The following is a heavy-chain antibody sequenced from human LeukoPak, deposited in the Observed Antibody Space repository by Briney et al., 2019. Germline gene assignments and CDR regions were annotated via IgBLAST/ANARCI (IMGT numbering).Heavy chain of an antibody. V-gene: IGHV1-8*01. CDR2: MNPNSGNT. CDR3: ARDQYCSGGSCYSSYYYYGMDV. J-gene: IGHJ6*02. CDR1: GYTFTSYD. D-gene: IGHD2-15*01. Sequence: ASVKVSCKASGYTFTSYDINWVRQATGQGLEWMEWMNPNSGNTGYAQKFQGGVTMTRNTSISTAYMELSSLRSEDTAVYYRARDQYCSGGSCYSSYYYYGMDVWGQGTTVTVSS.